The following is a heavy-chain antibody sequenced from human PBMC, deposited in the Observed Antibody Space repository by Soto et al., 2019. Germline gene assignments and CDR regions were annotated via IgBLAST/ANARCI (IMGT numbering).Heavy chain of an antibody. J-gene: IGHJ6*03. Sequence: ASVKVSCKASGYTFTGYYMHWVRQAPGQGLEWMGGINPNSGGTNYAQKFQGWVTMTRDTSISTAYMELSRLRSDDTAVYYCARGIEDIVVVPAATSPIYGSGYYYYMDVWGKGTTVTVSS. CDR2: INPNSGGT. V-gene: IGHV1-2*04. CDR3: ARGIEDIVVVPAATSPIYGSGYYYYMDV. D-gene: IGHD2-2*01. CDR1: GYTFTGYY.